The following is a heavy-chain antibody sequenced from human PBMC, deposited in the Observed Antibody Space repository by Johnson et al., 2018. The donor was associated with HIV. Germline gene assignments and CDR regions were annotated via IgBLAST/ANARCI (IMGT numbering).Heavy chain of an antibody. Sequence: VQLVESGGGVVQPGGSLRLSCAASGFTFSRYWMSWVRQAPGKGLEWVANIKQDGSEKYYVDSVKGRFTISRDNAKNSLYLQMNSLRAEDTAVYYCTGGWYNLSAFDIWGQGTMVTVSS. CDR3: TGGWYNLSAFDI. D-gene: IGHD6-19*01. V-gene: IGHV3-7*01. J-gene: IGHJ3*02. CDR2: IKQDGSEK. CDR1: GFTFSRYW.